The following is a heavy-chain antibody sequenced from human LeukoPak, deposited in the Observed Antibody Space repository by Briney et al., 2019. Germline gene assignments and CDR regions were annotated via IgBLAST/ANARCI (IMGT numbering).Heavy chain of an antibody. CDR1: GYTLTELS. CDR2: FDPEDGET. J-gene: IGHJ3*02. V-gene: IGHV1-24*01. D-gene: IGHD6-19*01. CDR3: ATVMAVAGTARPLPRI. Sequence: ASVKVSCKVSGYTLTELSMYWVRQAPGKGLEWMGGFDPEDGETIYAQKFQGRVTMTEDTSTDTAYMELSSLRSEDTAVYYCATVMAVAGTARPLPRIWGQGTMVTVSS.